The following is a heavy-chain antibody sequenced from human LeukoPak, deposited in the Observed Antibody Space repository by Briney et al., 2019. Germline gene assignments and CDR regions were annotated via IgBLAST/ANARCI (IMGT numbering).Heavy chain of an antibody. Sequence: GGSLRLSCTASGLTVSSSNMNWVRQAPGKGLECVSVIHSGVTTYYADSVKGRFTISGDNSRNTLYLQMNSLRAEDTAVYYCARQVTRRAFDIWGQGTMVTVSS. D-gene: IGHD5-18*01. CDR1: GLTVSSSN. V-gene: IGHV3-53*01. CDR2: IHSGVTT. CDR3: ARQVTRRAFDI. J-gene: IGHJ3*02.